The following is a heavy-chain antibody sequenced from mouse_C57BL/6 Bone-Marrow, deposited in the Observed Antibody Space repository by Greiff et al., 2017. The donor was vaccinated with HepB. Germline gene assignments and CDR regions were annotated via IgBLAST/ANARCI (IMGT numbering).Heavy chain of an antibody. D-gene: IGHD1-1*01. CDR1: GYTFTSYW. V-gene: IGHV1-5*01. CDR2: IYPGNSDT. J-gene: IGHJ3*01. Sequence: EVQLQESGTVLARPGASVKMSCKTSGYTFTSYWMHWVKQRPGQGLEWIGAIYPGNSDTSYNQKFKGKAKLTAVTSASTAYMELSSLTNEDSAVYYCTRWGIGYYYGSSFAYWGQGTLVTVSA. CDR3: TRWGIGYYYGSSFAY.